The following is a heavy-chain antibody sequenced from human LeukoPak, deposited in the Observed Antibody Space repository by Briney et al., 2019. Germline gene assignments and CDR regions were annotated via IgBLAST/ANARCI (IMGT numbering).Heavy chain of an antibody. D-gene: IGHD3-22*01. V-gene: IGHV3-53*05. CDR2: IYSGGST. J-gene: IGHJ4*02. CDR1: GFTVSSNY. Sequence: GGSLRLSCAASGFTVSSNYMSWVRQAPGKGLEWVSVIYSGGSTYYADSVKGRFTISRDNSKNTLYLQMNSLRAEDTAVYYCAKDRPYGYYDSSGLLDYWGQGTLVTVSS. CDR3: AKDRPYGYYDSSGLLDY.